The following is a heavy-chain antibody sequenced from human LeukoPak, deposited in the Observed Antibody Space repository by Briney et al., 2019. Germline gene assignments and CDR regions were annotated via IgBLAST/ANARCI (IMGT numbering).Heavy chain of an antibody. J-gene: IGHJ4*02. D-gene: IGHD3-9*01. CDR1: GTFVYYG. Sequence: SVKVSCKGGTFVYYGISWLRQAPGQGLEWVGGCIPLPGTADYGQSFQGRLQITTDDSTGTAYMELSLLTTGVTSSDYCAREKTGFRHFDLIHWGQGTLLTVSS. CDR2: CIPLPGTA. CDR3: AREKTGFRHFDLIH. V-gene: IGHV1-69*05.